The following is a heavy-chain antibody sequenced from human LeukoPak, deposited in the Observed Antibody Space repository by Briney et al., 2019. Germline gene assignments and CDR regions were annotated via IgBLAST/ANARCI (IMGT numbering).Heavy chain of an antibody. D-gene: IGHD1-14*01. CDR2: IGGGSSSI. Sequence: GGSLRLSCAASGFTFSTYPMNWVRQTPGKGLEWVSSIGGGSSSIYYADSLKGRFTISRDNAKNSLYLQMNSLRADDTAVYYCAREESEGFDYWGQGTLVTVSS. V-gene: IGHV3-21*01. J-gene: IGHJ4*02. CDR1: GFTFSTYP. CDR3: AREESEGFDY.